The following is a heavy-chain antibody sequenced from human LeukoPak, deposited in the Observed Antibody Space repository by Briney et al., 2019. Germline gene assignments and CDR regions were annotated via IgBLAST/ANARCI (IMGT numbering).Heavy chain of an antibody. CDR3: ARDQTYSRSGIYTYFDY. V-gene: IGHV4-59*12. CDR2: IYYSGST. CDR1: GGSISSYY. Sequence: SETLSLTCTVSGGSISSYYWSWIRQPPGKGLEWIGYIYYSGSTNYNPSLKSRVTISVDTSKNHFSLKLSSVTAADTAVYYCARDQTYSRSGIYTYFDYWGQGILVTVSS. J-gene: IGHJ4*02. D-gene: IGHD3-10*01.